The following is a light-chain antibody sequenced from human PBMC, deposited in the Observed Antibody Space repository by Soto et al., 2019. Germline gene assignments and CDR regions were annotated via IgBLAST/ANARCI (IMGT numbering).Light chain of an antibody. CDR1: QSVNIY. CDR3: QQYDDWLRLT. CDR2: GAS. V-gene: IGKV3D-15*01. Sequence: EIVMTQSPATLSVSPGERATLSCRASQSVNIYLAWYQQKPGQAPRRLIFGASYRATGIPARFSGSGSGTEFNLTIRSLQSEDFAVYFCQQYDDWLRLTFGGGTKVEIK. J-gene: IGKJ4*01.